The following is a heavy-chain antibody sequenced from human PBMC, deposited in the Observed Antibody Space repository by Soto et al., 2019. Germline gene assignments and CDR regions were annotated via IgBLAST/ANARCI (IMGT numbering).Heavy chain of an antibody. J-gene: IGHJ4*02. V-gene: IGHV4-30-2*01. Sequence: PSETLSLTCTVSGASITYGAYSWSWIRQTPGKGLEWIGYINHLETTFYNPSFESRLTLSIDGTKNQFSLNLESMSAADRAVYFCARGGGFDSFDYWGQGILVTVSS. D-gene: IGHD3-10*01. CDR3: ARGGGFDSFDY. CDR1: GASITYGAYS. CDR2: INHLETT.